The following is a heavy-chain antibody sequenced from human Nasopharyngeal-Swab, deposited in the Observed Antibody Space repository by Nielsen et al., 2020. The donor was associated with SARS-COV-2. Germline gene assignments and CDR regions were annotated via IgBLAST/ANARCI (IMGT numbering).Heavy chain of an antibody. CDR3: VGNNWNYGGVGY. Sequence: GGSLRLSCAASGFIFSTYAMHWVRQAPGKGLEWVSSISSSSSYIYYADSVKGRFTTSRDNAKNSLYLQMNSLRAEDTAVYYCVGNNWNYGGVGYWGQGTLVTVSS. CDR1: GFIFSTYA. D-gene: IGHD1-7*01. J-gene: IGHJ4*02. CDR2: ISSSSSYI. V-gene: IGHV3-21*01.